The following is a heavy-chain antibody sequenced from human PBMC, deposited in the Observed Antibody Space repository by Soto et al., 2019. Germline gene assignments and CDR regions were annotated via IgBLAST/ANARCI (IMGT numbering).Heavy chain of an antibody. D-gene: IGHD3-9*01. CDR2: ISYDGSTT. CDR3: ARDWGDILTGPPLGYGMDV. J-gene: IGHJ6*02. Sequence: QVQLVESGGGMVQPGRSLRLSCAASGFTFSGHGMHWVRQAPGKGLDWVTFISYDGSTTYYADSVKGRFTISRDNSQNTLYLQMNSLRAEDMAVYYCARDWGDILTGPPLGYGMDVWGQGTTVTVSS. V-gene: IGHV3-30-3*01. CDR1: GFTFSGHG.